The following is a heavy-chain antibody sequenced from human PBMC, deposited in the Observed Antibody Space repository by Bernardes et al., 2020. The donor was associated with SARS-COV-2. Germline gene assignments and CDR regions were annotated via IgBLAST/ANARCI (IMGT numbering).Heavy chain of an antibody. J-gene: IGHJ5*02. D-gene: IGHD1-7*01. Sequence: SETLSLTCAVYGGSFSGYYWSWIRQPPGKGLEWIGEINHSGSTNYNPSLKSRVTISVDTSKNQFSLKLSSVTAADTAVYYCARVKYRYNWNYLPLVHWFDPWGQGTLVTVSS. V-gene: IGHV4-34*01. CDR3: ARVKYRYNWNYLPLVHWFDP. CDR2: INHSGST. CDR1: GGSFSGYY.